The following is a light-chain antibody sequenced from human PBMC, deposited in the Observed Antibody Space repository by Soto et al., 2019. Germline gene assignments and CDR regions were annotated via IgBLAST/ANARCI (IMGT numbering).Light chain of an antibody. V-gene: IGKV1-27*01. Sequence: GDRVTITCRASQDIGVYLAWFQQKPGNVPKLLIYAASTLQSGVPSRFSGSGSGTDFTLTISSLQPEDVATYCCQKYNSAPLTFGGGTKVELK. CDR3: QKYNSAPLT. CDR1: QDIGVY. CDR2: AAS. J-gene: IGKJ4*01.